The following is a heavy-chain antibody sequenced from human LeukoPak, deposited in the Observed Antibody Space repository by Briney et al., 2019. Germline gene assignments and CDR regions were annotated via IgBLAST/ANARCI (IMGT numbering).Heavy chain of an antibody. CDR1: GFTFSSYA. V-gene: IGHV3-23*01. J-gene: IGHJ4*02. D-gene: IGHD5-18*01. Sequence: PGGSLRLSCAASGFTFSSYAMSWVRQAPGKGLEWVSAISGSGGSTYYADSVKGRFTISRDNSKNTLYLQMNSLRAEDTAVYYCAKSPRNVDTAMDSVYSYWGQGTLVTVSS. CDR2: ISGSGGST. CDR3: AKSPRNVDTAMDSVYSY.